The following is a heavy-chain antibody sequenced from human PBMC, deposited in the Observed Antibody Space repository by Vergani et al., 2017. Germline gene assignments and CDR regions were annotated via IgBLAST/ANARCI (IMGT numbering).Heavy chain of an antibody. J-gene: IGHJ5*02. Sequence: QVQLQESGPGLVKPSETLSLTCTVSGGSISSYYWSWFRQPPGKGLEWIGYINYSGSTNYNPALKSRVTISVDTAKNQFSLQLSSVTAADTAVYYCARDLGGPRGFDPWGQGTLVTVSS. CDR3: ARDLGGPRGFDP. CDR2: INYSGST. V-gene: IGHV4-59*01. D-gene: IGHD3-16*01. CDR1: GGSISSYY.